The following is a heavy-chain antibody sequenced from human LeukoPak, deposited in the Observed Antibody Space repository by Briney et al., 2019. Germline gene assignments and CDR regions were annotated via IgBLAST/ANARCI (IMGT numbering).Heavy chain of an antibody. Sequence: ASVKVSCKASGYTFTSYAIHWVRQAPGQRLEWMGWINAGNGNTKYSQKFQGRVTITRDTSASTAYMELSSLRSEDTAVYYCARVSDYYDSSGYYSTVYYYYGMDVWGQGTTVTVSS. V-gene: IGHV1-3*01. CDR2: INAGNGNT. D-gene: IGHD3-22*01. CDR3: ARVSDYYDSSGYYSTVYYYYGMDV. J-gene: IGHJ6*02. CDR1: GYTFTSYA.